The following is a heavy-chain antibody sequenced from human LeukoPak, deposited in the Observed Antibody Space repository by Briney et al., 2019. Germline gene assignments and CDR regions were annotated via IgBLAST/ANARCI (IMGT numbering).Heavy chain of an antibody. CDR1: GYSISSGYY. J-gene: IGHJ4*02. Sequence: SETLSLTCTVSGYSISSGYYWGWIRQPPGKGLEWIGSIYHSGSTYYNPSLKSRVTISVDTSKNQFSLKLSSVTAADTAVYYCARDRGGTAPPDYWGQGTLVTVSS. V-gene: IGHV4-38-2*02. CDR3: ARDRGGTAPPDY. D-gene: IGHD3-16*01. CDR2: IYHSGST.